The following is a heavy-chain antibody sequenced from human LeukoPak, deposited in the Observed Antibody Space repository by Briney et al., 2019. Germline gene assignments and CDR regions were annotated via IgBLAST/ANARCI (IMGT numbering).Heavy chain of an antibody. J-gene: IGHJ6*02. CDR2: IYYSGST. V-gene: IGHV4-59*01. D-gene: IGHD3-10*01. CDR3: ARDLWYYYGSGSYYYYYGMDV. CDR1: GGSISSYY. Sequence: SETLPLTCTVSGGSISSYYWSRIRQPPGKGLEWIGYIYYSGSTNYNPSLKSRVTISVDTSKNQFSLKLSSVTAADTAVYYCARDLWYYYGSGSYYYYYGMDVWGQGTTVTVSS.